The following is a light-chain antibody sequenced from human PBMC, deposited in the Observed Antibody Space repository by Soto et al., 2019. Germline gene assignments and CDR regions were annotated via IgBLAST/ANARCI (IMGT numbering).Light chain of an antibody. V-gene: IGLV1-44*01. J-gene: IGLJ7*01. CDR2: SNN. Sequence: QAVVTQPPSASGTPGQRVTISCSGSSSNIGSNTANWYQQLPGTAPKLLIYSNNQRPSGVPDRFSGSKSGTSASLAISGLQSEDEADYYCAAWDDSLNGAVFGGGTQLTVL. CDR3: AAWDDSLNGAV. CDR1: SSNIGSNT.